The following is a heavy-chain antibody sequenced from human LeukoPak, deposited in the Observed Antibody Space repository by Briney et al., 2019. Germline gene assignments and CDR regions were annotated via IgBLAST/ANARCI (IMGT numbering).Heavy chain of an antibody. CDR2: IYPGDSDT. V-gene: IGHV5-51*01. J-gene: IGHJ4*02. D-gene: IGHD3-22*01. CDR1: GYNFTTYW. Sequence: GGSLKISGKGSGYNFTTYWIGWVRQMPGKGLDWMVIIYPGDSDTRYSPSFQGQVTISADKSITTAYLQWSSLKASDTAMYYCARRRGGYDSSGYFYYFDYWGQGTLVTVSS. CDR3: ARRRGGYDSSGYFYYFDY.